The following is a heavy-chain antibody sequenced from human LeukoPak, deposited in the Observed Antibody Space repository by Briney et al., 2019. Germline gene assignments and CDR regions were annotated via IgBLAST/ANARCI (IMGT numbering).Heavy chain of an antibody. CDR2: IIPIFGTA. CDR3: VRDGPGYGVPFVP. D-gene: IGHD4-17*01. V-gene: IGHV1-69*05. J-gene: IGHJ5*02. Sequence: GASVTVSCKASGGTFSSYAISWVRQAPGQGLEWMGGIIPIFGTANYAQKFQGRVTITTDESTSTAYMELSSLRSEDTAVYYCVRDGPGYGVPFVPWGQGTLVTVSS. CDR1: GGTFSSYA.